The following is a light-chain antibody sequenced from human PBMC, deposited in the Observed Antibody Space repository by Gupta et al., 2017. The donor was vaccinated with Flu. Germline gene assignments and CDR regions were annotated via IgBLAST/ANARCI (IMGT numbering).Light chain of an antibody. J-gene: IGLJ3*02. CDR2: VNSDGSH. CDR1: SGHSTFA. V-gene: IGLV4-69*01. CDR3: QTWGTGIWM. Sequence: QLALTQSPSASASLGASVKLTCTLTSGHSTFAITWHQQQPEKGPRYLMTVNSDGSHKKGDGIPDRFSASCSGADRYRTIASLQAEDEDDYYCQTWGTGIWMFGGGTKRTVL.